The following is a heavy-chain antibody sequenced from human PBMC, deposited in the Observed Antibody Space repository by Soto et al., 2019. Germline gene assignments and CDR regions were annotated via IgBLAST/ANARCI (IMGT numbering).Heavy chain of an antibody. CDR3: AAATTWNFHFPY. CDR1: GFTISTHG. CDR2: IWYDGSNK. Sequence: QAQLVESGGGVVQPGTSLRVSCAASGFTISTHGMHWVRQAPGKGLEWLANIWYDGSNKFYAESVKGRFSTSKDNSKNTLYLQMSSLRAEDTAVYYCAAATTWNFHFPYWGQGTQVTVSS. V-gene: IGHV3-33*03. J-gene: IGHJ4*02. D-gene: IGHD1-7*01.